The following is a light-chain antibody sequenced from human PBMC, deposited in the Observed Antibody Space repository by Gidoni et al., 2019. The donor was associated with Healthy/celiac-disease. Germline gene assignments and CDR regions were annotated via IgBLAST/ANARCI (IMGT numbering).Light chain of an antibody. CDR1: QSFSSY. CDR3: QQRSNWPLT. CDR2: DAS. J-gene: IGKJ4*01. Sequence: EILLTHSPATLPLSPGERATPPCRAIQSFSSYLAGYQQKPGQPPRLLLYDASNRATCSPAGFSGGGCGTEFTPTISSLEPEDFAVYYCQQRSNWPLTFGGGTKVEIK. V-gene: IGKV3-11*01.